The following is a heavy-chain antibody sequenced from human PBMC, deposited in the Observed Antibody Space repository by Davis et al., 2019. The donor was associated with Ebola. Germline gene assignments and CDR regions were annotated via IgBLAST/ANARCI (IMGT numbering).Heavy chain of an antibody. CDR3: ARDRSSVAGRGSLFY. V-gene: IGHV3-33*01. J-gene: IGHJ4*02. CDR2: IWYDGSNK. CDR1: GFTFSSYG. D-gene: IGHD6-19*01. Sequence: GESLKISRAASGFTFSSYGMHWVRQAPGKGLEWVAVIWYDGSNKYYADSVKGRFTISRDNSKSTLYLQMNSLRAEDTAVYYCARDRSSVAGRGSLFYWGQGTLVTVSS.